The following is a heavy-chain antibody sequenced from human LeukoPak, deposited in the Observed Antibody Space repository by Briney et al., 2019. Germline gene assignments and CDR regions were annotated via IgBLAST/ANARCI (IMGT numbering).Heavy chain of an antibody. CDR2: IKGDGSET. CDR3: AVWYVDY. J-gene: IGHJ4*02. CDR1: GFTFSSYW. Sequence: GSLRLSCAASGFTFSSYWMTWVRQAPGKGLEWVADIKGDGSETSYVDSVKGRFTISRDNAENSPYLQMNSLRAEDTALYYCAVWYVDYWGQGTLVTVSS. V-gene: IGHV3-7*01.